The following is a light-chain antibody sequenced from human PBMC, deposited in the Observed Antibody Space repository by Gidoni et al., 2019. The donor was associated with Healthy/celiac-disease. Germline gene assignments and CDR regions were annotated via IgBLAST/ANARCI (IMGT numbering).Light chain of an antibody. CDR3: CSYAGSSTFDVV. CDR2: EVS. Sequence: SALTQTASVSGSPGQSITISSTGTSSDVGRYNLVSWYQQHPGKAPKLMIYEVSKRPSGVSNRFSGSKSGNTASLTISGLQAEDEAEYYCCSYAGSSTFDVVFGGGTKLTVL. V-gene: IGLV2-23*02. J-gene: IGLJ2*01. CDR1: SSDVGRYNL.